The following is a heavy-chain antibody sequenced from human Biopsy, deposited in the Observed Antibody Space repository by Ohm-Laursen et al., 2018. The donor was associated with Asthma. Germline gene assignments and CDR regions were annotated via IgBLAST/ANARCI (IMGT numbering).Heavy chain of an antibody. CDR1: GGSISVSNW. D-gene: IGHD5-12*01. CDR3: ARDRSYSGSAGFGHYYGMDV. CDR2: IYHLGNA. J-gene: IGHJ6*02. V-gene: IGHV4-4*02. Sequence: GTLSLTCGVSGGSISVSNWWSWVRQPPGRGLEWIGQIYHLGNANYNPSLKSRVTMSVDKSKNQFSLKLTSVTAADTAVYYCARDRSYSGSAGFGHYYGMDVWGQGTTVTVSS.